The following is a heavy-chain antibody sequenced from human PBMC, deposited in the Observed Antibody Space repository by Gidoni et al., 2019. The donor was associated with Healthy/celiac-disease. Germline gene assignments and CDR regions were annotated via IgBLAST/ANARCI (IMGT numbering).Heavy chain of an antibody. V-gene: IGHV3-30-3*01. J-gene: IGHJ3*02. CDR3: ARIMITVTTVNDAFDI. CDR2: ISYDGSNK. Sequence: QVQLVESGGGVVQPGRSLRLSCAASGFTFGSYAMHWVRQAPGKGLEWVAVISYDGSNKYYADSVKGRFTISRDNSKNTLYLQMNSLRAEDTAVYYCARIMITVTTVNDAFDIWGQGTMVTVSS. D-gene: IGHD4-17*01. CDR1: GFTFGSYA.